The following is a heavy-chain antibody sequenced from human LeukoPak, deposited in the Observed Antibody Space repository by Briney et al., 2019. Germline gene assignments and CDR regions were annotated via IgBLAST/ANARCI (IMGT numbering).Heavy chain of an antibody. Sequence: SETLSLTCTVSGGSISSYYWSWIRQPPGKGLEWIGYIYYSGSTNYNPSLKSRVTISVDTSKNQFSLKLSSVTAADTAVYYCARGGSGSYYNGRWFDPWSQGTLVTVSS. CDR1: GGSISSYY. J-gene: IGHJ5*02. CDR3: ARGGSGSYYNGRWFDP. D-gene: IGHD3-10*01. V-gene: IGHV4-59*01. CDR2: IYYSGST.